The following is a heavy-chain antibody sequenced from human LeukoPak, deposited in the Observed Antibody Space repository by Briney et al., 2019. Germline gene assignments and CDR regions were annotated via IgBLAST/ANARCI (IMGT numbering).Heavy chain of an antibody. CDR3: VREGLRGGVITLGAFDT. Sequence: GGSLRLSCLASGFTFSRYSMNWVRQSPGQGLEWVSSIGTTSTYIYYADSLKGRVTISRDNAKNSLFLQLNSLRAEDTAIYYCVREGLRGGVITLGAFDTWGQGTMVTVSS. CDR2: IGTTSTYI. D-gene: IGHD3-10*01. J-gene: IGHJ3*02. V-gene: IGHV3-21*01. CDR1: GFTFSRYS.